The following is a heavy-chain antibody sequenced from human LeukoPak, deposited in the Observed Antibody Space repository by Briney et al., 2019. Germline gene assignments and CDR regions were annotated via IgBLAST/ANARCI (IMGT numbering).Heavy chain of an antibody. Sequence: GGSLRLSCAASGFTFSTYWMSWVRQAPGKGLEWVANIKQDGSEKYYVDSVKGRFTISRDNAKNSLNLQMNSLRAEDTAVYYCARESDSSGFGAFDIWGQGTMVTVSS. J-gene: IGHJ3*02. CDR1: GFTFSTYW. CDR3: ARESDSSGFGAFDI. V-gene: IGHV3-7*04. CDR2: IKQDGSEK. D-gene: IGHD3-22*01.